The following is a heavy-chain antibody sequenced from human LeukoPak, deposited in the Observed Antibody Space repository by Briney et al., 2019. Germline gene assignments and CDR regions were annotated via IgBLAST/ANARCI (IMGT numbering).Heavy chain of an antibody. Sequence: SETLSLTCTVSGGSISSSSYYWGWIRQPPGKGLEWIGSIYYSGSTYYNPSLKSRVTISVDASKNQFSLKLSSVTAADTAVYYCARDHVGYQILDYWGQGTLVTVSS. CDR2: IYYSGST. V-gene: IGHV4-39*07. J-gene: IGHJ4*02. CDR3: ARDHVGYQILDY. D-gene: IGHD6-25*01. CDR1: GGSISSSSYY.